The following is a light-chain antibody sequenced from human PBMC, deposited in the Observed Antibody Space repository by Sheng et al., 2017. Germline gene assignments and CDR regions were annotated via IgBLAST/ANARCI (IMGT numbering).Light chain of an antibody. V-gene: IGLV1-40*01. Sequence: SVLTQPPSVSGAPGQRVTISCTGTNSNIGANYHVHWYQQLPGTAPRLVISANDDRPSGVPYRISGSKSGTSASLTIIGLQAEDEADYYCQSYDSTLRGYVFGTGPRSPS. J-gene: IGLJ1*01. CDR2: AND. CDR1: NSNIGANYH. CDR3: QSYDSTLRGYV.